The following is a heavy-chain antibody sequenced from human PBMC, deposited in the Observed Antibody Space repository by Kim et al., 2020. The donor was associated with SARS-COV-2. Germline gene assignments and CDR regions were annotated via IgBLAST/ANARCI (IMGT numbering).Heavy chain of an antibody. CDR3: ARSGYDILTGSPQAYYYYGMDV. V-gene: IGHV7-4-1*02. CDR2: SNTNTGNP. CDR1: GYTFTRYA. D-gene: IGHD3-9*01. Sequence: ASVKVSCKASGYTFTRYAMHWVRQAPGQGLEWMGWSNTNTGNPTYAQGFTGRFVFSLDTSVSTAYLQISSLKAEDTAVYYCARSGYDILTGSPQAYYYYGMDVWGQGTTVTVSS. J-gene: IGHJ6*02.